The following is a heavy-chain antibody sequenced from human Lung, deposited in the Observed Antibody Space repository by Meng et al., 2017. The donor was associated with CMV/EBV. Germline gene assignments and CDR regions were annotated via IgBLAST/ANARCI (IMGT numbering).Heavy chain of an antibody. D-gene: IGHD1-26*01. CDR3: ARVEVGITSGDY. J-gene: IGHJ4*02. V-gene: IGHV1-18*01. Sequence: QAQRVQSGGEVKKPGASVKVSCKASGYTFTNYGITWVRQAPGQGLEWMGWINAYNGDTNYAQTLQGRVTMTTDTSTSTAYVELRSLRSDDTAVYYCARVEVGITSGDYWGQGTLVTVSS. CDR2: INAYNGDT. CDR1: GYTFTNYG.